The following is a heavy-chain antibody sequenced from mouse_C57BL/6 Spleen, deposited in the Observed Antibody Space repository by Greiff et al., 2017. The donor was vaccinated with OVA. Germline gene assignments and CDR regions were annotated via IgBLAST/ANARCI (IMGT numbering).Heavy chain of an antibody. CDR3: ARGLGDY. V-gene: IGHV5-4*01. J-gene: IGHJ2*01. D-gene: IGHD4-1*01. Sequence: DVQLVESGGGLVKPGGSLKLSCAASGFTFSSYAMSWVRQTPEKRLEWVATISDGGSYTYYPDNVKGRFTISRDNAKNNLYLQMSHLKSEDTAMYYCARGLGDYWGQGTTLTVSS. CDR2: ISDGGSYT. CDR1: GFTFSSYA.